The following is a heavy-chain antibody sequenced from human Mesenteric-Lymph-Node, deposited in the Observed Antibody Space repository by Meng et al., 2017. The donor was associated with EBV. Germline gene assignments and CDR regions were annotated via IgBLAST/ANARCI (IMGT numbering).Heavy chain of an antibody. V-gene: IGHV1-18*01. CDR1: GYTFSAYG. D-gene: IGHD5-12*01. CDR3: ARDVLGSGDY. J-gene: IGHJ4*02. CDR2: ISPFNGNT. Sequence: QVQRVRAGVEGKKAGSSVKVTCKASGYTFSAYGISWVRQAPGQGLEWMGWISPFNGNTNYAQNLQDRVTMTTDTSTTTAYMELRNLRSDDTAVYYCARDVLGSGDYWGQGTLVTVSS.